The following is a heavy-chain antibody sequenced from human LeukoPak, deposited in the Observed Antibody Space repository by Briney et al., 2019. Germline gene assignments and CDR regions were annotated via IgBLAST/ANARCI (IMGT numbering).Heavy chain of an antibody. CDR1: GGSFSGYY. CDR3: ARGYDFWSGKDY. CDR2: INHSGST. Sequence: SETLSLTCAVYGGSFSGYYWSWIRQPPGKGLEWIGEINHSGSTNYNPSLKSRVTISVDTSKNQFSLKLSSVTAADTAVYYCARGYDFWSGKDYWGQGTLVTVSS. V-gene: IGHV4-34*01. D-gene: IGHD3-3*01. J-gene: IGHJ4*02.